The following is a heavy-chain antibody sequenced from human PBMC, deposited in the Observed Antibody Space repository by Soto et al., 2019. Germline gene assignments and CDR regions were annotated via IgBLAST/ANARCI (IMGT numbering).Heavy chain of an antibody. CDR3: AAPIFYYGMDV. V-gene: IGHV5-51*01. D-gene: IGHD3-10*01. Sequence: PGASLKISCKGSGYTFTNYWIGWVRQMPGKGPEWMGIIYPGDSDTKYNPSFQGQVTISADKSITTTYLQWSSLKASDTAIYYCAAPIFYYGMDVWGQGTTVTVSS. CDR2: IYPGDSDT. CDR1: GYTFTNYW. J-gene: IGHJ6*02.